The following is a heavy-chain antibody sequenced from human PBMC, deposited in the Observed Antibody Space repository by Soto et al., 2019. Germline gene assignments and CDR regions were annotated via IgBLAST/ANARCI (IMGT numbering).Heavy chain of an antibody. D-gene: IGHD3-22*01. CDR1: GYIFTNHY. J-gene: IGHJ4*02. V-gene: IGHV1-46*01. Sequence: SVKVSCKASGYIFTNHYIHWVRQAPGQGLEWMGIINPSGGSTNYLQKFQGRITMTRDTSTSTVYMELSSLRSEDTAVYFCARADYYDSSGFYYDCWGQGSLVTVSS. CDR2: INPSGGST. CDR3: ARADYYDSSGFYYDC.